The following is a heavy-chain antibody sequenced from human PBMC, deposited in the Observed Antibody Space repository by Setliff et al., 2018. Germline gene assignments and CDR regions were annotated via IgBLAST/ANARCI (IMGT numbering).Heavy chain of an antibody. CDR2: IVVGSGNT. Sequence: SVKVSCKASGFTFTSSAVQWVRQARGQRLEWIGWIVVGSGNTNYAQKFQERVTITRDMSTSTAYMELSSLRSEDTAVYYCAADLGIVGATMPFDYWAQGTLVTVSS. V-gene: IGHV1-58*01. CDR3: AADLGIVGATMPFDY. J-gene: IGHJ4*02. D-gene: IGHD1-26*01. CDR1: GFTFTSSA.